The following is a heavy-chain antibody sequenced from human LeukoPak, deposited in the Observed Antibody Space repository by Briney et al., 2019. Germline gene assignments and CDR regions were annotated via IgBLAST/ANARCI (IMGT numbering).Heavy chain of an antibody. D-gene: IGHD4-23*01. Sequence: TSVTVSCKASGFTFTSSAVQRVRQARGQRLEWIGWIVVGSGNTNYAQKFQERVTITRDMSTSTAYMELSSLRSEDTAVYYCAAWYGGNSVHFDYWGQGTLVTVSS. V-gene: IGHV1-58*01. CDR2: IVVGSGNT. CDR3: AAWYGGNSVHFDY. CDR1: GFTFTSSA. J-gene: IGHJ4*02.